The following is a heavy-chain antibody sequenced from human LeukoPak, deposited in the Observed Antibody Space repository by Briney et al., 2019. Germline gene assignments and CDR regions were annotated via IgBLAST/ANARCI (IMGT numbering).Heavy chain of an antibody. CDR1: GFTFSSYG. V-gene: IGHV3-48*04. CDR2: ISSSGSTI. D-gene: IGHD6-13*01. J-gene: IGHJ4*02. CDR3: ARDYSSSWPFDY. Sequence: GGTLRLSCAASGFTFSSYGMSWVRQAPGKGLEWVSYISSSGSTIYYADSVKGRFTISRDNAKNSLYLQMNSLRAEDTAVYYCARDYSSSWPFDYWGQGTLVTVSS.